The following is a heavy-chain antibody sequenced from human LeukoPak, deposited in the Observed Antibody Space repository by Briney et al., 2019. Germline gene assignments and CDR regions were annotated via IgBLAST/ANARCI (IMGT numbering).Heavy chain of an antibody. CDR3: AKVSCSGDYCAKAQFDY. CDR2: ISSRSNII. V-gene: IGHV3-48*01. D-gene: IGHD4-17*01. J-gene: IGHJ4*02. Sequence: GGSLRLSCAASGFAFNNYSMNWVRQAPGKGLEWISYISSRSNIIYYADSVRGRFTISRDNAKNSLYLQMNSLRAEDTALYYCAKVSCSGDYCAKAQFDYWGQGTLVTVSS. CDR1: GFAFNNYS.